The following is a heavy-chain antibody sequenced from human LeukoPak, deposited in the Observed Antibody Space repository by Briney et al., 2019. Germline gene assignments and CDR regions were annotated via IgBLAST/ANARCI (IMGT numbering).Heavy chain of an antibody. D-gene: IGHD3-10*01. Sequence: SVTVSCKASGGTFSSYAISWVRQAPGPGLEWMGRIIPILGIANYAQKFQGRVTITADKSTSTAYMELSSLRSEDTAVYCCARERQGVRGVAAQFDYWGQGTLVTVSS. CDR3: ARERQGVRGVAAQFDY. V-gene: IGHV1-69*04. CDR2: IIPILGIA. J-gene: IGHJ4*02. CDR1: GGTFSSYA.